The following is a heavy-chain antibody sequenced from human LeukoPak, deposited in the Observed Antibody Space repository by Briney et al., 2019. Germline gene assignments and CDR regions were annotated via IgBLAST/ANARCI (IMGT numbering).Heavy chain of an antibody. D-gene: IGHD5-18*01. V-gene: IGHV3-49*04. CDR3: TREFGYSYGYRDYYMDV. Sequence: GRSLRLSCTASGFTFGDYAMSWVRQAPGKGLEWVGFIRSKAYGGTTAYAASVKGRFTISRDDSKSIAYLQMNSLKTEDTAVYYCTREFGYSYGYRDYYMDVWGKGTTVTVSS. CDR1: GFTFGDYA. CDR2: IRSKAYGGTT. J-gene: IGHJ6*03.